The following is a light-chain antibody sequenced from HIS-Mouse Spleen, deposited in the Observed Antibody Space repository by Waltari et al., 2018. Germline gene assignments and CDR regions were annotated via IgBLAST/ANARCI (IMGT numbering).Light chain of an antibody. CDR3: CSYAGSYTFV. Sequence: QSALTQPRPVSGSPGQSVTISCTGTSRDVGGYTYVSWYQQHPGKAPKIMIYDVSKRPSGVPDRFSGSKSGNTASLTISGLQAEDEADYYCCSYAGSYTFVFGTGTKVTVL. CDR1: SRDVGGYTY. V-gene: IGLV2-11*01. CDR2: DVS. J-gene: IGLJ1*01.